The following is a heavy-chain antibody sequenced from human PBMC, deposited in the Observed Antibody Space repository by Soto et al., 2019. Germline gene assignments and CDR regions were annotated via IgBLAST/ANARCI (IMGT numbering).Heavy chain of an antibody. Sequence: ASVKVSCKASGYTLTSYYMHWVRQAPGQGLEWMGIINPSGGSTSYAQKFQGRVTMTRDTSTSTVYMELSSLRSEDTAVYYCARAGVMAARSSWFDPWGQGTLVTVSS. CDR3: ARAGVMAARSSWFDP. CDR1: GYTLTSYY. CDR2: INPSGGST. V-gene: IGHV1-46*03. D-gene: IGHD6-6*01. J-gene: IGHJ5*02.